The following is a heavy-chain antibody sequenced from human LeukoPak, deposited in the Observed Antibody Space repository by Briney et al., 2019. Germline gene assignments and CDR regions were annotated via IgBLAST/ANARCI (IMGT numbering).Heavy chain of an antibody. V-gene: IGHV3-30*03. CDR2: VSADGRTQ. CDR3: ARGLQQLVPFDY. CDR1: GFTFRTYS. J-gene: IGHJ4*02. D-gene: IGHD6-13*01. Sequence: GGSLRLSCAASGFTFRTYSIHWVRQAPGKGLEWVTVVSADGRTQLYSDSVKGRFTISRDNSLNTLHLQMNSLRTEDTAVYYCARGLQQLVPFDYWGQGTLVTVSS.